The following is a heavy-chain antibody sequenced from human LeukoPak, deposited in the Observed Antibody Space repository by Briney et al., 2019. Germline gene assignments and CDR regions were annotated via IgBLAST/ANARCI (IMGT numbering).Heavy chain of an antibody. CDR2: IYYSGST. V-gene: IGHV4-39*01. CDR1: GGSINSYY. D-gene: IGHD3-22*01. CDR3: ARSYYDSSGYVYFDY. Sequence: SETLSLTCTVSGGSINSYYWSWIRQPPGKGLEWIGSIYYSGSTYYNPSLKSRVTISVDTSKNQFSLKLSSVTAADTAVYYCARSYYDSSGYVYFDYWGQGTLVTVSS. J-gene: IGHJ4*02.